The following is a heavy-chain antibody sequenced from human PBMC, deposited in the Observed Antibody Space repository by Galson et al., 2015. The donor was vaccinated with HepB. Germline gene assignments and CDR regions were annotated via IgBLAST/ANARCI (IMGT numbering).Heavy chain of an antibody. D-gene: IGHD6-19*01. Sequence: SLRLSCAASGFTFSGSAIHWVRQAPGKGPEWVGRIRSKAANYATSYVPSLQGRFTISRDDSRNMAYLHMKSLKTEDTAVYFCTRLGDFSGYSSRWGQGTLVTVSS. CDR2: IRSKAANYAT. V-gene: IGHV3-73*01. CDR3: TRLGDFSGYSSR. J-gene: IGHJ4*02. CDR1: GFTFSGSA.